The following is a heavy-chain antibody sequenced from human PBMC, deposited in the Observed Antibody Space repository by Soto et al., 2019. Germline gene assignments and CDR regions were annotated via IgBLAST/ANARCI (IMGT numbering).Heavy chain of an antibody. CDR2: IWFDGSKK. CDR1: GITFRSYS. D-gene: IGHD2-2*01. Sequence: QMQLVESGGGVVQPGRSLRLSCAASGITFRSYSIHWVRQAPGKGLEWVALIWFDGSKKYYVDSVKGRFAVSRDNSKNTLYLQTNSLRVEDTAVYYCARDRLVPYGYGMDVWGQGPTVTVSS. J-gene: IGHJ6*02. V-gene: IGHV3-33*01. CDR3: ARDRLVPYGYGMDV.